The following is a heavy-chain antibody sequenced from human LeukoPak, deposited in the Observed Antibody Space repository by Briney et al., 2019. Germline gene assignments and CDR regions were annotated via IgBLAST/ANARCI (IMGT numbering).Heavy chain of an antibody. D-gene: IGHD2-2*02. CDR3: ARDPSHRGYCSSTSCYTGSDYYYGMDV. V-gene: IGHV3-30-3*01. CDR1: GFTFSSYA. J-gene: IGHJ6*02. CDR2: ISYDGSNK. Sequence: PGRSLRLSCAASGFTFSSYAMHWVRQAPGKGLEWVAVISYDGSNKYYADSVKGRFTISRDNSKNTLYLQMNSLRAEDTAVYYCARDPSHRGYCSSTSCYTGSDYYYGMDVWGQGTTVTVPS.